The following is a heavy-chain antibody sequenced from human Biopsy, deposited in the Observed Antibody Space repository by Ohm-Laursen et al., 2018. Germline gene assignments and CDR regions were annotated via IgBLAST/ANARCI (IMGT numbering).Heavy chain of an antibody. CDR2: ISGSGGST. Sequence: SLRFSCAASGFSFDNYAMNWVRQAPGKGLEWVSTISGSGGSTYYADSVKGRFTISRDASKNTLYLLMNSPRAEDTAMYYCAKGGYCTTTSCYMDVDYWGQGTLVTVSS. CDR1: GFSFDNYA. D-gene: IGHD2-2*02. V-gene: IGHV3-23*01. CDR3: AKGGYCTTTSCYMDVDY. J-gene: IGHJ4*02.